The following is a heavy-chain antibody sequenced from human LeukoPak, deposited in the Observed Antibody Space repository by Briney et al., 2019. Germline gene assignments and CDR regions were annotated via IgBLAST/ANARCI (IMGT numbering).Heavy chain of an antibody. D-gene: IGHD1-7*01. CDR3: AREDITGTASYFDY. CDR1: GGSISSGGYS. V-gene: IGHV4-30-2*01. J-gene: IGHJ4*02. Sequence: SQTLSLTCAVSGGSISSGGYSWSWIRQPPGKGLEWIGYIYHSGSTYYIPSLRSRLTISVDTSKNQFSLKLSSVTAADTAVYYCAREDITGTASYFDYWGQGTLVTVSS. CDR2: IYHSGST.